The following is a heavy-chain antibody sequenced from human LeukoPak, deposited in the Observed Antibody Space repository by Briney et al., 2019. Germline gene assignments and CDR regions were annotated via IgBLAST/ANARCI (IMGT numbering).Heavy chain of an antibody. Sequence: GASVKVSCKAFGYTFTTYAMHWVRQAPGQRLEWMGWINAGNGNTKYSQKFQGRVTITRDTSASTAYMELSSLRSEDTAVFYCARSLTGPNSGFDYWGQGTLVTVSS. CDR3: ARSLTGPNSGFDY. D-gene: IGHD3-9*01. CDR1: GYTFTTYA. CDR2: INAGNGNT. V-gene: IGHV1-3*01. J-gene: IGHJ4*02.